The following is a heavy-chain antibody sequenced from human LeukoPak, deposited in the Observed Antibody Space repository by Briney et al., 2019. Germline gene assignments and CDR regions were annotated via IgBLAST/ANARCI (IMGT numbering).Heavy chain of an antibody. CDR2: ISGSGGST. D-gene: IGHD4-17*01. J-gene: IGHJ3*02. Sequence: GGSLRLSCAASGFTFSSYAMSWVRQAPGKGLEWVSAISGSGGSTYYADSVKGRFTISRDNSKNTAYLQMNSLKTEDTAVYYCARDFDYGDLDAFDIWGQGTMVTVSS. CDR1: GFTFSSYA. V-gene: IGHV3-23*01. CDR3: ARDFDYGDLDAFDI.